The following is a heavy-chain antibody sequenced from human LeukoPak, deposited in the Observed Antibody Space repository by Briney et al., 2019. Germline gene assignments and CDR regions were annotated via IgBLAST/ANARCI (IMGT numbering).Heavy chain of an antibody. CDR3: ARDSPPYDYGDFLDY. D-gene: IGHD4-17*01. CDR1: GFTFSSYA. J-gene: IGHJ4*02. Sequence: GGSLRLSCAASGFTFSSYAMSWVRQAPGKGLEWVSAISGSGGSTYYADSVKGRFTISRDNSKNTLYLQMNSLRAEDTAVCYCARDSPPYDYGDFLDYWGQGTLVTVSS. V-gene: IGHV3-23*01. CDR2: ISGSGGST.